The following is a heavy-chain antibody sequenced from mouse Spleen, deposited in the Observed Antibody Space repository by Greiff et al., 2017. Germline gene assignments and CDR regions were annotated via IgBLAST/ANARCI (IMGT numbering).Heavy chain of an antibody. CDR2: ISGGGGYT. V-gene: IGHV5-9-3*01. CDR3: ARQGRLYYFDY. CDR1: EFTFSSYA. J-gene: IGHJ2*01. Sequence: EVQVVESGGGLVKPGGSLKLSCAASEFTFSSYAMSWVRQTPEKRLEWVATISGGGGYTYYPDSVKGRFTISRDNARNTLYLQMSSLRSEDTAMYYCARQGRLYYFDYWGQGTTLTVSS. D-gene: IGHD1-1*01.